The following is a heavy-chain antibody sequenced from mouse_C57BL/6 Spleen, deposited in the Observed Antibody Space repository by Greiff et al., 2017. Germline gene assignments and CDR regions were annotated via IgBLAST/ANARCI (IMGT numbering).Heavy chain of an antibody. Sequence: VKLQQPGTELVKPGASVKLSCKASGYTFTSYWMHWVKQRPGQGLEWIGNINPSNGGTNYNEKFKSKATLTVDKSSSTAYMQLSSLTSEDSAVYYCARSAAYYSNYEAYWGQGTLVTVSA. D-gene: IGHD2-5*01. V-gene: IGHV1-53*01. J-gene: IGHJ3*01. CDR2: INPSNGGT. CDR1: GYTFTSYW. CDR3: ARSAAYYSNYEAY.